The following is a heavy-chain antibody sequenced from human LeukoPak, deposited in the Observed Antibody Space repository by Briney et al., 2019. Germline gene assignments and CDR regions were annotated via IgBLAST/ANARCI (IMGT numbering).Heavy chain of an antibody. CDR2: MNPNSGNT. J-gene: IGHJ3*02. D-gene: IGHD3-22*01. V-gene: IGHV1-8*02. CDR1: GYTFTSYY. CDR3: ARDSGEMIVVDAFDI. Sequence: ASVKVSCKASGYTFTSYYMHWVRQATGQGLEWMGWMNPNSGNTGYAQKFQGRVTMTRNTSISTAYMELSSLRSEDTAVYYCARDSGEMIVVDAFDIWGQGTMVTVSS.